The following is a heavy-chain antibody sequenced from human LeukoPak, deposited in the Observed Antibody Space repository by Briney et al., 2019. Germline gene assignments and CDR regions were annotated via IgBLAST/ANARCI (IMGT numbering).Heavy chain of an antibody. CDR1: GFTFSSYG. D-gene: IGHD3-10*01. V-gene: IGHV3-30*18. J-gene: IGHJ3*01. Sequence: GRSLRLSCAASGFTFSSYGMHWVRQAPGKGLEWVAVISYDGSNKYYADSVKGRFTISRDNSKNTLYLQMNSLRAEDTAVYYCAKDLHYYGSGSYYAFDVWGQGTMVTVSS. CDR3: AKDLHYYGSGSYYAFDV. CDR2: ISYDGSNK.